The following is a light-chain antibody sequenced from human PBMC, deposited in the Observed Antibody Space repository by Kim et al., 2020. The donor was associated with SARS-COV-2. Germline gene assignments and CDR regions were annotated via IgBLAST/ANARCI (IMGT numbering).Light chain of an antibody. Sequence: AQRETPNSICGGSDIEKNRLQWYQQRPGRAPVLFIYYGSGRPSGVPGRFSGSNSGNTATLTIRGVEAGDEADYYCQVWESRTDHVIFGGGTQLTVL. CDR1: DIEKNR. CDR2: YGS. V-gene: IGLV3-21*01. CDR3: QVWESRTDHVI. J-gene: IGLJ2*01.